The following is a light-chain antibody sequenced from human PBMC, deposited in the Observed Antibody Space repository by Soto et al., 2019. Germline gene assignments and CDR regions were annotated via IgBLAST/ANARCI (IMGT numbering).Light chain of an antibody. CDR1: SSDVGSYNL. CDR2: EGS. CDR3: CSYAGSSTHVV. J-gene: IGLJ2*01. Sequence: GASSDVGSYNLVSWYQQHPGKAPKLMIYEGSKRPSGVSNRFSGSKSGNTASLTISGLQAEDEADYYCCSYAGSSTHVVFGGGTKVTVL. V-gene: IGLV2-23*01.